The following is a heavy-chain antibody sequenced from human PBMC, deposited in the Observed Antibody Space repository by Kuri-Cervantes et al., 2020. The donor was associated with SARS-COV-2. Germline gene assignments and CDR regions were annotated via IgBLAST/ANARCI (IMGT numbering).Heavy chain of an antibody. J-gene: IGHJ4*02. CDR2: ISYDGKKK. V-gene: IGHV3-30*03. CDR3: ATDHLGVHDF. CDR1: RFNFSRAD. Sequence: GGSLRPSCAVSRFNFSRADIHWVRQAPGKGREWVAVISYDGKKKKGIGSGKGRLTISSDKSQNTVYLRMTNLRTADTAMYYRATDHLGVHDFWGQGTLVTVSS. D-gene: IGHD3-16*01.